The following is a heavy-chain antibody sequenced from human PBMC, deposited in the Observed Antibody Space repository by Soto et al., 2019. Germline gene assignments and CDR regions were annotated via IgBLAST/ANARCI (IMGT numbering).Heavy chain of an antibody. J-gene: IGHJ4*02. CDR3: AGSHYYGSGSYCNY. V-gene: IGHV4-4*02. Sequence: QVQLQESGPGLVKPSGTLSLTCAVSSGSVTNSNWWSWVRQPPGKGLEWIGEIYHSGGTNYNPSLKSRVTISVDKSKNQFSLKLSSVTAADTALYSCAGSHYYGSGSYCNYWGQGTLVTVSS. CDR1: SGSVTNSNW. CDR2: IYHSGGT. D-gene: IGHD3-10*01.